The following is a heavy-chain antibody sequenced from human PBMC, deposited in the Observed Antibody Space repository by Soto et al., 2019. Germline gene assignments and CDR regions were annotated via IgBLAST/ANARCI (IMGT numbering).Heavy chain of an antibody. J-gene: IGHJ4*02. Sequence: QVQLQESGPGLVKPSQTLSLTCTVSGGSFSSGGFFWSWIRQQPGKGLEWIGYISYSGSTSYNTSLNGRLTMSVDTSKSQFSLKLTSVTAADTAVYYCASFFNYYDSRGYAEYHFDYWGQGTMVTVSS. V-gene: IGHV4-31*03. D-gene: IGHD3-22*01. CDR3: ASFFNYYDSRGYAEYHFDY. CDR1: GGSFSSGGFF. CDR2: ISYSGST.